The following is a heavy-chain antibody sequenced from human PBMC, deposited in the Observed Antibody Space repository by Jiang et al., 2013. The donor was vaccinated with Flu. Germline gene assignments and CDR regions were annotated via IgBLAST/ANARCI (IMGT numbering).Heavy chain of an antibody. CDR3: ARTRSSGSYFGMDV. J-gene: IGHJ6*01. Sequence: LLKPSETLSLTCTVSGGSISNYFWNWVRQPAGKGLEWIGRIYPSGSNYNPSLTSRITMSLDPSKNQFSLKLSSVTAADTAIYFCARTRSSGSYFGMDV. V-gene: IGHV4-4*07. CDR1: GGSISNYF. D-gene: IGHD1-26*01. CDR2: IYPSGS.